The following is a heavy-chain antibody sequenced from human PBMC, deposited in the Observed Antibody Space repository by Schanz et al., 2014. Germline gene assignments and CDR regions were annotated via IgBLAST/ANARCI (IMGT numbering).Heavy chain of an antibody. V-gene: IGHV3-9*01. J-gene: IGHJ6*02. CDR2: MSWNAGSL. CDR1: GFRFDDYA. Sequence: EVQLVESGGGLVQPGRSLRLSCVASGFRFDDYAMHWVRQAPGKGLEWVSGMSWNAGSLGYGDSVKGRFTISRDNAKNSLFLEMNNLRTEDTAVYFCARDIKKQLVDSKDYYYGMDVWGQGTTVTVSS. D-gene: IGHD6-13*01. CDR3: ARDIKKQLVDSKDYYYGMDV.